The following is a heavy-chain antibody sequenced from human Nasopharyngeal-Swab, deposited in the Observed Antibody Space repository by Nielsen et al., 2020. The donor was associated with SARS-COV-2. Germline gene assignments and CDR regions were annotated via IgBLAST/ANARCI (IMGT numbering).Heavy chain of an antibody. J-gene: IGHJ6*02. CDR1: GFTFSTYA. Sequence: GESLKISCAASGFTFSTYAMHWVRQAPGKGPEWVAVIWYDGSNKYYADSVKGRFTISRDNSKNTLYLQMNSLRAEDTAVYYCAGGQGTVTTYYYYGMDVWGQGTTVTVSS. CDR3: AGGQGTVTTYYYYGMDV. D-gene: IGHD4-17*01. CDR2: IWYDGSNK. V-gene: IGHV3-33*08.